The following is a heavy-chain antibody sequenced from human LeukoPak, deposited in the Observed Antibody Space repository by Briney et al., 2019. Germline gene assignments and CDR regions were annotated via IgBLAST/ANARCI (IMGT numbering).Heavy chain of an antibody. CDR1: GGSISSYY. J-gene: IGHJ4*02. CDR3: ARGGTKAVVRGSGYFDY. D-gene: IGHD3-10*01. CDR2: IYYSGST. V-gene: IGHV4-59*12. Sequence: SETLSLTCTVSGGSISSYYWSWIRQPPGKGLEWIGYIYYSGSTNYNPSLKSRVTISVDTSKNQFSLKLSSVTAADTAVYYCARGGTKAVVRGSGYFDYWGQGTLVTVSS.